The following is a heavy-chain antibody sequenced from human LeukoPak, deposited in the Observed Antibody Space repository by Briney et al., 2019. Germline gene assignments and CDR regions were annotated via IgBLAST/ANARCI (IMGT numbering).Heavy chain of an antibody. CDR3: ARAFGGDYYYYMDV. Sequence: ASVKVSCKASGYTFTSYDINWVRQATGQGLEWMGWMNPNSGNTGYAQKFQGRVTITRNTSISTAYMELSSLRSEDTAVYYCARAFGGDYYYYMDVWGKGTTVTVSS. D-gene: IGHD3-3*01. J-gene: IGHJ6*03. CDR1: GYTFTSYD. CDR2: MNPNSGNT. V-gene: IGHV1-8*03.